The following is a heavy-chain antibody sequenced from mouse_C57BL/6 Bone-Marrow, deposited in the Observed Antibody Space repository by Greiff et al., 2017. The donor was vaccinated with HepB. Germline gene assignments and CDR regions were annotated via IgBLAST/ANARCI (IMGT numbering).Heavy chain of an antibody. V-gene: IGHV1-72*01. CDR3: ARSGTYYYGSSPYFDY. CDR1: GYTFTSYW. J-gene: IGHJ2*01. Sequence: QVHVKQSGAELVKPGASVKLSCKASGYTFTSYWMHWVKQRPGRGLEWIGRIDPNSGGTKYNEKFKSKATLTVDKPSSTAYMQLSSLTSEDSAVYYCARSGTYYYGSSPYFDYWGQGTTLTVSS. D-gene: IGHD1-1*01. CDR2: IDPNSGGT.